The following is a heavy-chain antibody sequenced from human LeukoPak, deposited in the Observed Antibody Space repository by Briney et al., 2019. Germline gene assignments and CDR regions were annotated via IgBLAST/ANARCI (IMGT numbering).Heavy chain of an antibody. CDR3: AKADSGSYNDY. CDR2: ISSSSSYI. V-gene: IGHV3-21*04. J-gene: IGHJ4*02. Sequence: GGSLRLSCAASGFTFSSYSMNWVRQAPGKGLEWVSSISSSSSYIYYADSVKGRFTISRDNSKNTLYLQMNSLRAEDTAVYYCAKADSGSYNDYWGQGTLVTVSS. CDR1: GFTFSSYS. D-gene: IGHD1-26*01.